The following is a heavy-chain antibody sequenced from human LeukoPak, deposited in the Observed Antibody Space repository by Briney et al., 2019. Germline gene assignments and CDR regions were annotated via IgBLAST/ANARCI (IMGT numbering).Heavy chain of an antibody. CDR3: ARDLDGYNGDAFDI. CDR1: GDSVSSFY. Sequence: PSETLSLTCTVSGDSVSSFYWSWIRQPPGKGLEWIGYIYYSGTTNYNPSLKSRVTISVDTTKSQFSLKLSSVTAADTAVYYCARDLDGYNGDAFDIWGQGTMVTVSS. D-gene: IGHD5-24*01. CDR2: IYYSGTT. V-gene: IGHV4-59*02. J-gene: IGHJ3*02.